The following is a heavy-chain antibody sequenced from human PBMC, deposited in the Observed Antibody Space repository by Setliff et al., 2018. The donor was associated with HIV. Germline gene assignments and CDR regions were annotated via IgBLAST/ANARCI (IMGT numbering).Heavy chain of an antibody. CDR3: ARLTTTYYYDSSAYYHPV. J-gene: IGHJ4*02. V-gene: IGHV4-4*02. D-gene: IGHD3-22*01. CDR2: INHSGST. Sequence: ASETLSLTCAVSGGSISSSNWWSWVRQPPGKGLEWIGEINHSGSTNYNPSLKSRVTISVDTSKNQFSLKLSSVTAADTAVFYCARLTTTYYYDSSAYYHPVWGQGTLVTVSS. CDR1: GGSISSSNW.